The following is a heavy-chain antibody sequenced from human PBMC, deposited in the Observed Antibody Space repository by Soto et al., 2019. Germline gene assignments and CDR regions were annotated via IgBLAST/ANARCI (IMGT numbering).Heavy chain of an antibody. CDR3: ARDLDGLHDDTSGPFPRPG. CDR2: IHSSGSI. Sequence: KPSETLSLTCTVSGGSISRDDYYWSWIRQAPGRGLEWIGYIHSSGSIYYNPSLKSRATMSIDTAGNQFSLKVSSVTVADTAVYYCARDLDGLHDDTSGPFPRPGWGQGTLVTV. J-gene: IGHJ1*01. D-gene: IGHD3-22*01. CDR1: GGSISRDDYY. V-gene: IGHV4-30-4*01.